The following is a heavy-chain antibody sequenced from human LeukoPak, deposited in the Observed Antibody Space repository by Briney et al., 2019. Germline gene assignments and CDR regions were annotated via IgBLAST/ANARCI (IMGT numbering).Heavy chain of an antibody. J-gene: IGHJ4*02. CDR1: GGSINGSEW. Sequence: SGTLSLTCAVSGGSINGSEWWNWVRQPPGKGLEWIGEIYHSGSASYNPSLKSRVAISVDKSKNQFSLKLSSVTAADTAVYYCAGNFPGYYYFDYWGQGTLVTVSS. CDR3: AGNFPGYYYFDY. V-gene: IGHV4-4*02. CDR2: IYHSGSA. D-gene: IGHD1-1*01.